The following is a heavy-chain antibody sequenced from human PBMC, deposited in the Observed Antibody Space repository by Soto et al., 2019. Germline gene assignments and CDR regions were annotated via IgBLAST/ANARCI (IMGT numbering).Heavy chain of an antibody. CDR2: ISYDGSNK. J-gene: IGHJ5*02. D-gene: IGHD6-13*01. V-gene: IGHV3-30*18. CDR1: RFTLSSYG. Sequence: GGSRRLSCAASRFTLSSYGMHWVRQAPGKGLEWVAVISYDGSNKYYADSVKGRFTISRDNSKNTLYLQMNSLRAEDTAVYYCAKDMAAAGNNWFDPWGKGTMVAVSS. CDR3: AKDMAAAGNNWFDP.